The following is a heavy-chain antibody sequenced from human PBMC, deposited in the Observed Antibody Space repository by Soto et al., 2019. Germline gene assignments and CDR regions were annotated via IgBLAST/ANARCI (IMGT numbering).Heavy chain of an antibody. CDR3: AIWDYDILTGQGGMDV. V-gene: IGHV1-18*01. Sequence: ASVKVSCKASGYTFIGYYIHWVRQAPGQGLEWMGWISTYNANTHYAQKFQGRVTMTTNTSTSTTYMEVRSLRSDDTAVYYCAIWDYDILTGQGGMDVWG. CDR2: ISTYNANT. D-gene: IGHD3-9*01. J-gene: IGHJ6*02. CDR1: GYTFIGYY.